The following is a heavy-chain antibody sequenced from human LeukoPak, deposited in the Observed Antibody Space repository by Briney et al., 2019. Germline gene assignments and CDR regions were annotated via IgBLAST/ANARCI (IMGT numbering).Heavy chain of an antibody. CDR2: ISYNGGRK. V-gene: IGHV3-30*04. CDR3: ARQEARNYYYEGLDY. CDR1: GFSFSGYA. Sequence: GGSLRLSCVASGFSFSGYAIHWVRQAPGKGLEWVALISYNGGRKDYADSVKGRFTIDRDNSKNTVYLQMNSLRPDDTAIYFCARQEARNYYYEGLDYWGQGNLATVSS. J-gene: IGHJ4*02. D-gene: IGHD3-22*01.